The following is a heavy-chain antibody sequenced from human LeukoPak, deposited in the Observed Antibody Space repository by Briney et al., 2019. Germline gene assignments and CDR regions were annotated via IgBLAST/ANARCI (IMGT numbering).Heavy chain of an antibody. Sequence: GASVKVSCKASGYTFTSYGISWVRQAPGQGLEWMGWISAYNGNTNYAQKLQGRVTMTTDTSTSTAYMELRSLRSDDTAVYYCARDGRITIFGGLVDYWGQGTLVTVSS. J-gene: IGHJ4*02. V-gene: IGHV1-18*01. CDR3: ARDGRITIFGGLVDY. CDR1: GYTFTSYG. CDR2: ISAYNGNT. D-gene: IGHD3-3*01.